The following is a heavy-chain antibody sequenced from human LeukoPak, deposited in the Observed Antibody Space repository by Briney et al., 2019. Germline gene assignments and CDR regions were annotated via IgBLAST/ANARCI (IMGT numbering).Heavy chain of an antibody. V-gene: IGHV4-61*01. Sequence: TSETLSLTCTVSGYSISSGYYWGWIRQPPGKGLEWIGYIYYSGSTNYNPSLKSRVTISVDTSKNQFSLKLSSVTAADTAVYYCVRDGSGGSKYYYYYMDVWGKGTTVTVSS. D-gene: IGHD2-15*01. CDR2: IYYSGST. CDR3: VRDGSGGSKYYYYYMDV. CDR1: GYSISSGYY. J-gene: IGHJ6*03.